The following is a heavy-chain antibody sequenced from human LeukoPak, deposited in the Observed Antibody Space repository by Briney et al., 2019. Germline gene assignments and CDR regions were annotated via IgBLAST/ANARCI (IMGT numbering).Heavy chain of an antibody. CDR2: INPNSGGT. V-gene: IGHV1-2*02. D-gene: IGHD2-8*01. J-gene: IGHJ4*02. Sequence: ASVKVSCNTFGYTFTGYYMHWVRQAPGQGLEWMGWINPNSGGTNYAQKFQGRVTMTEDTSTDTAYMELSSLRSEDTAVYYCATAGSIVLNKGGLIFDYWGQGTLVTVSS. CDR1: GYTFTGYY. CDR3: ATAGSIVLNKGGLIFDY.